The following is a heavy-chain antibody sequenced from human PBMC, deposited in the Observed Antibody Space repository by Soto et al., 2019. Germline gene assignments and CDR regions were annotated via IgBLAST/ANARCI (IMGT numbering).Heavy chain of an antibody. CDR3: AKSEDLNHYNRAEDY. D-gene: IGHD3-22*01. CDR1: GFSFRNYG. Sequence: ESGGDVVQPGRSLRLSCATSGFSFRNYGVHWLRQAPGKGLEWVAAISYDGGNEYYADSVRGRFTISRDNSKSTLYLQMNSLRAEDTAVYYCAKSEDLNHYNRAEDYWGQGTLVTVSS. CDR2: ISYDGGNE. V-gene: IGHV3-30*18. J-gene: IGHJ4*02.